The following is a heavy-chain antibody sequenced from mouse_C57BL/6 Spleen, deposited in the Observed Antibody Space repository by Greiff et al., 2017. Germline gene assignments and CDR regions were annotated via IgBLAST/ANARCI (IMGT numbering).Heavy chain of an antibody. Sequence: EVQLQESGPGLVKPSQSLSLTCSVTGYSITSGYYWNWIRQFPGNKLEWMGYISYDGSNNYNPSLKNRISITRDTSKNQFFLKLNSVTTEDTATYYCATGGGATSFAYWGQGTLVTVSA. D-gene: IGHD3-1*01. CDR3: ATGGGATSFAY. J-gene: IGHJ3*01. CDR2: ISYDGSN. V-gene: IGHV3-6*01. CDR1: GYSITSGYY.